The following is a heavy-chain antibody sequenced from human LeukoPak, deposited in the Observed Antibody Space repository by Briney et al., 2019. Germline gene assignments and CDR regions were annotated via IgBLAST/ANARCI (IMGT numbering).Heavy chain of an antibody. D-gene: IGHD3-16*01. Sequence: PGGSLRLSCAASGFTFSSYWMHWVRQAPGKGLVWVSRISTDGSSTTYADSVKGRFTISRDNAKNSLSLQMNSLRAEDTAVYYCAGGGGANISPSNWFDPWGQGTLVTVSS. CDR3: AGGGGANISPSNWFDP. V-gene: IGHV3-74*01. CDR1: GFTFSSYW. J-gene: IGHJ5*02. CDR2: ISTDGSST.